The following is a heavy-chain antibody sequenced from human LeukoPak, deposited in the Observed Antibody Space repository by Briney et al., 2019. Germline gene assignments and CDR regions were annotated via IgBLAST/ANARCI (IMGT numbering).Heavy chain of an antibody. CDR1: GVSPRGYW. CDR3: AAYDSDQGGLDY. CDR2: IKTDGSEK. Sequence: GGSLRLSCAYSGVSPRGYWMSSGCQGPGKGLEWVANIKTDGSEKYFVDSVKGRFTISRDNAKNSLYLQMNSLRAEDTAVYYCAAYDSDQGGLDYWGQGVLVTVSS. J-gene: IGHJ4*02. V-gene: IGHV3-7*02. D-gene: IGHD3-22*01.